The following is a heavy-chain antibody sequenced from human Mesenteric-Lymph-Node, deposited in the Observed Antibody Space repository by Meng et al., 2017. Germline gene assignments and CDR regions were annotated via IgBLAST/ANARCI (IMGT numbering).Heavy chain of an antibody. CDR1: GVSISSSYW. CDR3: ARERVRERGLLDY. V-gene: IGHV4-4*02. J-gene: IGHJ4*02. D-gene: IGHD1-1*01. Sequence: HLKGPGPGLVKPSGTLSLTCAVSGVSISSSYWWTWVRQAPGKGLEWIGEIDPIGSTKYNPSLKSRVTISMDRSTNQFFLDLTSVNAADTAVYYCARERVRERGLLDYWGLGTLVTVSS. CDR2: IDPIGST.